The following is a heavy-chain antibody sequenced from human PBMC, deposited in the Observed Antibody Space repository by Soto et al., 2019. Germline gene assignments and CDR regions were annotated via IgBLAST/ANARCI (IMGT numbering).Heavy chain of an antibody. D-gene: IGHD3-3*01. V-gene: IGHV3-30-3*01. Sequence: PGGSLRLSCAASGFTFSSYAMHWVRQAPGKGLEWVAVISYDGSNKYYADSVKGRFTISRDNSKNTLYLQMNSLRAEDTAVYYCARAWEDDFWSGYFPRYNWFDPWGQGALVTVSS. CDR1: GFTFSSYA. J-gene: IGHJ5*02. CDR3: ARAWEDDFWSGYFPRYNWFDP. CDR2: ISYDGSNK.